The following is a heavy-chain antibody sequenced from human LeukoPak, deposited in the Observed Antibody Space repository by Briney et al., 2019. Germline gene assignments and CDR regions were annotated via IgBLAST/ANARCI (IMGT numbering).Heavy chain of an antibody. CDR1: GYSISTLAN. J-gene: IGHJ5*02. V-gene: IGHV4-38-2*02. D-gene: IGHD3-9*01. Sequence: SETLSLICTVSGYSISTLANWGWIRQSPGKGLEWVASIYHGGSTYYNPSLRGRVTISVDTSKNQFSLKLSSVTAADTAVYYCARGQDYDIYNWFDPWGQGTLVTVSS. CDR3: ARGQDYDIYNWFDP. CDR2: IYHGGST.